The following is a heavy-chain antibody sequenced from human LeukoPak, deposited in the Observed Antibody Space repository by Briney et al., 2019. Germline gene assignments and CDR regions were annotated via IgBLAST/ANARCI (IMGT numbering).Heavy chain of an antibody. CDR1: GYSFASYG. D-gene: IGHD4-17*01. CDR2: ISGYNGNT. Sequence: ASVKVSCKASGYSFASYGITWVRQAPGQGLEWMGWISGYNGNTKYAQKFQGRVTMTTDTSTSTAYMELRSLRSDDTAVYYCARDYGDYPSYWGQGTLVTVSS. J-gene: IGHJ4*02. V-gene: IGHV1-18*01. CDR3: ARDYGDYPSY.